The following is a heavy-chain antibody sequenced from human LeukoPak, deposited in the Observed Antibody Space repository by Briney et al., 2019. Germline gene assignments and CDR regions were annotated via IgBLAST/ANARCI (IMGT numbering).Heavy chain of an antibody. CDR1: GFTFSSYD. J-gene: IGHJ5*02. D-gene: IGHD6-19*01. Sequence: GGSLRLSCAASGFTFSSYDMHWVRQAPGNGLEWVAVIWYDGSNKYYADSVKGRFTISRDNSKNTLYLQMNSLRAEDTAVYYCARDLDSSGWYCWFDPWGQGTLSPSPQ. CDR3: ARDLDSSGWYCWFDP. CDR2: IWYDGSNK. V-gene: IGHV3-33*01.